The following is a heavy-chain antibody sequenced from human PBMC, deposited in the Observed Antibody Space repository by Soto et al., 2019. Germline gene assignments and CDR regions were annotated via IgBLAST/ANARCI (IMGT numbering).Heavy chain of an antibody. D-gene: IGHD2-21*01. CDR1: GFIFNNYA. CDR2: IGDGGVDS. J-gene: IGHJ3*01. Sequence: GGSLRLSCAASGFIFNNYAMSWVRQATGKGPEWVSSIGDGGVDSYYADYVKGRFTISRDNSKNSLYLQINSLRAEDTAIYYCAQDRVSRNSVWDPFDVWGQGTMVTVSS. CDR3: AQDRVSRNSVWDPFDV. V-gene: IGHV3-23*01.